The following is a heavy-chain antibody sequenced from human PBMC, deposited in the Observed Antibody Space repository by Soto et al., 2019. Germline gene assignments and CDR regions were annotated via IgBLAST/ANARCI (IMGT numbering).Heavy chain of an antibody. CDR3: AREEEGGYDHRWFDP. CDR1: GGSISSGGYY. CDR2: IYYSGST. D-gene: IGHD5-12*01. J-gene: IGHJ5*02. Sequence: QVQLQESGPGLVKPSQTLSLTCTVSGGSISSGGYYWSWIRQHPGKGLEWIGYIYYSGSTYYNPSLKGRVTISVDTSKNQFSLKLCSVTAADTAVYYCAREEEGGYDHRWFDPWGQGTLVTVSS. V-gene: IGHV4-31*03.